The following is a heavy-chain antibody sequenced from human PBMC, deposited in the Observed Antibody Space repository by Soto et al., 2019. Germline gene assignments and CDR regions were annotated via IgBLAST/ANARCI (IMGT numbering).Heavy chain of an antibody. D-gene: IGHD5-18*01. CDR1: GFPFSSSW. CDR2: VSGDGSST. Sequence: GGSLRLSCAASGFPFSSSWMHWVRQAPGKGLVWVSVVSGDGSSTNYADSVKGRFTISRDNSKNTLYLQMNSLRAEDPAVYYCARSDVDTPPFDPWGQGTLVTVSS. V-gene: IGHV3-74*01. J-gene: IGHJ5*02. CDR3: ARSDVDTPPFDP.